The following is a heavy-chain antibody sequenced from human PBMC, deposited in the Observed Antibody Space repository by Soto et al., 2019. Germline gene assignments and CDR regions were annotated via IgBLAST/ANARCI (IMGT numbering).Heavy chain of an antibody. J-gene: IGHJ4*02. V-gene: IGHV1-2*04. Sequence: ASVKVSCKASGYTFTGYYIHWVRQAPGQGLEWMGWINPNGGGTNYAQKFQDWVTMTRDTSISTAYMELGRLKSDDTAVYYCARVATIFGVVPDYWGQGTLVTVSS. D-gene: IGHD3-3*01. CDR3: ARVATIFGVVPDY. CDR1: GYTFTGYY. CDR2: INPNGGGT.